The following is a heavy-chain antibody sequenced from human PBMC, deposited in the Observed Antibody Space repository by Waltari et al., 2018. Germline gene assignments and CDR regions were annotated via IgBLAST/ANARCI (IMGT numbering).Heavy chain of an antibody. V-gene: IGHV1-24*01. J-gene: IGHJ4*02. CDR2: FDPEDGGT. D-gene: IGHD6-19*01. CDR3: ARDRGDSSGWYY. Sequence: QVQLVQSGAEVKKPGASVKVSYKVSGYTLTELSMHWVRQAPGKGLEWMGGFDPEDGGTIYSQKFQGRVTMTEDTSTDTAYMGLSSLGSEDTAVYYCARDRGDSSGWYYWGQGTLVTVSS. CDR1: GYTLTELS.